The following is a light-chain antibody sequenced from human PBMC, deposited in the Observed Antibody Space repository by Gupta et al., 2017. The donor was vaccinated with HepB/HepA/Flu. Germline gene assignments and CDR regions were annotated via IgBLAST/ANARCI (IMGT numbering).Light chain of an antibody. Sequence: QPVVTQEPSLTVSPAGTVTLTCGSSTGAVTSGHLPYWFQQKPGQAPGTLIYETNKKHSWTPARCSGSRLGGKAALTLSGAQHEDEDDYYCLLTYSDLRMFGGGTKLTVL. CDR3: LLTYSDLRM. J-gene: IGLJ3*02. CDR2: ETN. CDR1: TGAVTSGHL. V-gene: IGLV7-46*01.